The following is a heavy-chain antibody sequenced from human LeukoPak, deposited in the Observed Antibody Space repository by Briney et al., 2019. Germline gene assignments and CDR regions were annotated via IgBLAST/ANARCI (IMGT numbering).Heavy chain of an antibody. J-gene: IGHJ6*02. D-gene: IGHD5-18*01. Sequence: PGGSLRLSCAASGFTFSSYSMNWVRQAPGKGLEWVSYISSSSSTIYYADSVKGRFTISRDNAKNSLYLQTNSLRAEDTAVYYCARDQRIIQLWLQGYYGMDVWGQGTTVTVSS. CDR3: ARDQRIIQLWLQGYYGMDV. CDR2: ISSSSSTI. CDR1: GFTFSSYS. V-gene: IGHV3-48*01.